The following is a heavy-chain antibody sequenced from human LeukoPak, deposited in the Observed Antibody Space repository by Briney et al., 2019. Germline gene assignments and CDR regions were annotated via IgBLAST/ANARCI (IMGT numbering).Heavy chain of an antibody. CDR2: ISCSGGST. V-gene: IGHV3-23*01. CDR3: AKYTYYGSGSYLGSFDY. CDR1: GFTFSSYA. D-gene: IGHD3-10*01. Sequence: GGSLRLSCAASGFTFSSYAMSWVRQAPGKGLEWGSVISCSGGSTYYADSVKGRFTISRDNSKNTLYVQMNSLRAEDTAVYYCAKYTYYGSGSYLGSFDYWGQGTLVTVSS. J-gene: IGHJ4*02.